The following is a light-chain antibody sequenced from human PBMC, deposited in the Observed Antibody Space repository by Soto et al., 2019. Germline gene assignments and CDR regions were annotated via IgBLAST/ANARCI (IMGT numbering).Light chain of an antibody. J-gene: IGKJ4*01. CDR1: QSVDIY. V-gene: IGKV3-11*01. CDR2: DAS. CDR3: QQRKVWPPLT. Sequence: EIVLTQSPVTLALSPGERATLSCRTSQSVDIYLAWYQQKPGQAPRLLIYDASNRATGIPARFSGSASGTDFTLTISSLEPEDCAVDYCQQRKVWPPLTFGGGTKVELK.